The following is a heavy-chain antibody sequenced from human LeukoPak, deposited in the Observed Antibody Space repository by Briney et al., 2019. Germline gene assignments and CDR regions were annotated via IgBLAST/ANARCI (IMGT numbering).Heavy chain of an antibody. V-gene: IGHV1-46*01. CDR1: GYTFSNYY. J-gene: IGHJ4*02. Sequence: ASVKVSCKASGYTFSNYYIHWVRQAPGQGLEWMGIINPSGGSTSYAQKLQGRVTMTTDTSTSTAYMELRSLRSDDTAVYYCARDRLVRITIFGVEFDYWGQGTLVTVSS. D-gene: IGHD3-3*01. CDR2: INPSGGST. CDR3: ARDRLVRITIFGVEFDY.